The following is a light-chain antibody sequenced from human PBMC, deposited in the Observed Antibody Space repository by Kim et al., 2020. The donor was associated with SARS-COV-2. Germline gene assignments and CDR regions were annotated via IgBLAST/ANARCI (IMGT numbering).Light chain of an antibody. Sequence: PGERATLPCRASQSVSSRYLAWYQQKPGQAPRLLIYASSSRATGIPDRFSGSGSGTDFTLTISRLEPEDFAVYYCQQHDNSPSWTFGQGTKVDIK. CDR1: QSVSSRY. CDR3: QQHDNSPSWT. V-gene: IGKV3-20*01. J-gene: IGKJ1*01. CDR2: ASS.